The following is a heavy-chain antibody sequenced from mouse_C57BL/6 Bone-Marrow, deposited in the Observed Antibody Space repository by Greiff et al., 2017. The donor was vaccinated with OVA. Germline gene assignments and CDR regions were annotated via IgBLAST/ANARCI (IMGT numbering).Heavy chain of an antibody. CDR3: AQLAFDY. J-gene: IGHJ2*01. V-gene: IGHV5-4*03. CDR1: GFTFSSYA. D-gene: IGHD4-1*02. Sequence: EVMLVESGGGLVKPGGSLKLSCAASGFTFSSYAMSWVRQTPEKRLEWVATISDGGSYTYYPDNVKGRFTISRDNAKNNLYLQMSHLKSEDTAMYYCAQLAFDYWGQGTTLTVSS. CDR2: ISDGGSYT.